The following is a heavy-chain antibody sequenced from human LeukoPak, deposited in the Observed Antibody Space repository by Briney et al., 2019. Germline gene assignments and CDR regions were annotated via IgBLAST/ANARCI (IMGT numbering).Heavy chain of an antibody. D-gene: IGHD5-18*01. CDR3: AREGYIYGSSGGYF. CDR1: EITFNHYA. Sequence: GGCLRLSCAASEITFNHYAMNWVRQAPWKGLEWVGSISSTTTYIYYADSVKGRFTISRDNAKNSVHLQMNSLRAEDTAVYYCAREGYIYGSSGGYFWGQGTLVTVSS. V-gene: IGHV3-21*01. J-gene: IGHJ4*02. CDR2: ISSTTTYI.